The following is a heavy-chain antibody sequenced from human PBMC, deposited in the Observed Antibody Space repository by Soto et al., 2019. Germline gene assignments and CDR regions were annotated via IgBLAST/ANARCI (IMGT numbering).Heavy chain of an antibody. Sequence: QVQLQESGPGLVKPSGTLSLTCAVSSGSISSSNWWSWVRQPPGKGLEWIGEIYHSGSTNYNPSLKGRVTISVDKSKNQFSLKLSSVTAADTAVYYCARVFNFWSGYPNYYYYYMDVWGKGTTVTVSS. CDR1: SGSISSSNW. D-gene: IGHD3-3*01. CDR2: IYHSGST. V-gene: IGHV4-4*02. CDR3: ARVFNFWSGYPNYYYYYMDV. J-gene: IGHJ6*03.